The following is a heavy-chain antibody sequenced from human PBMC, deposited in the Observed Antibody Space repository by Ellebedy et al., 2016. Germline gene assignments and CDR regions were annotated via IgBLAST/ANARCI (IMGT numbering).Heavy chain of an antibody. V-gene: IGHV3-74*01. D-gene: IGHD3-16*01. CDR3: ARDFLWGSD. CDR1: RFTFNTNW. J-gene: IGHJ4*02. Sequence: HTGGSLRLSCAASRFTFNTNWMHWVRQAPGKGPVWVSGINSEGSDTRYADSVKGRFTISRDNAKNTLYLQMNSLSPEDTAVYHCARDFLWGSDWGQGTLVTVSS. CDR2: INSEGSDT.